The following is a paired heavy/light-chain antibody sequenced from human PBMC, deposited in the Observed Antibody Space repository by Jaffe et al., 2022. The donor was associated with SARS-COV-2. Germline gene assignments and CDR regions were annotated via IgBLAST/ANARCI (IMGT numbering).Light chain of an antibody. CDR3: GTWDSSLSVAV. CDR1: SSNIGNNY. J-gene: IGLJ7*01. CDR2: DHN. Sequence: QSVLTQPPSVSAAPGQKVTISCSGSSSNIGNNYVSWYQQLPGTAPKLLIYDHNKRPSGIPDRFSGSKSGTSATLGITGLQTGDEADYYCGTWDSSLSVAVFGGGTQLTVL. V-gene: IGLV1-51*01.
Heavy chain of an antibody. CDR2: MSGSGDRT. D-gene: IGHD1-26*01. CDR3: ARGRIVGVTFWFDP. J-gene: IGHJ5*02. Sequence: EVQLLESGGGLVQPGGSLRLSCAASGFTFSNYAMNWVRQAPGKGLEWVSAMSGSGDRTSYADSVKGRFSISSDNSKNTLFLQMNSLRADDTAVYYCARGRIVGVTFWFDPWGQGTLVTVSS. V-gene: IGHV3-23*01. CDR1: GFTFSNYA.